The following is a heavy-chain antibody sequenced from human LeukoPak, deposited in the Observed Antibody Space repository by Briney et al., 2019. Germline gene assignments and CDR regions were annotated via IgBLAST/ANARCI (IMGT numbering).Heavy chain of an antibody. V-gene: IGHV1-3*03. Sequence: ASVKVSCKASGYTFTSYAMHWVRQAPGQRLEWMGWINAGNGNTKYSQEFQGRVTITRDTSASTAYMELSSLRSEDMAVYYCARGDSSWYYFDYWGQGTLVTVSS. CDR1: GYTFTSYA. J-gene: IGHJ4*02. D-gene: IGHD6-13*01. CDR3: ARGDSSWYYFDY. CDR2: INAGNGNT.